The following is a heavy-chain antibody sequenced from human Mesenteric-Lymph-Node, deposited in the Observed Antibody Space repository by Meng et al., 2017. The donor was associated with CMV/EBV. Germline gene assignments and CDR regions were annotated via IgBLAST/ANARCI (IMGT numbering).Heavy chain of an antibody. CDR2: MHYSGSA. V-gene: IGHV4-39*01. J-gene: IGHJ4*02. Sequence: GSLRLSCTVSGGSIGSSSYYWGWIRQPPGKGLEWIVSMHYSGSAYYNPSLKSRVTISVDTSKNQFSLRLTFVTAADTAVYYCARQPLEQQPIYFDYWGQGTLVTVSS. D-gene: IGHD6-13*01. CDR3: ARQPLEQQPIYFDY. CDR1: GGSIGSSSYY.